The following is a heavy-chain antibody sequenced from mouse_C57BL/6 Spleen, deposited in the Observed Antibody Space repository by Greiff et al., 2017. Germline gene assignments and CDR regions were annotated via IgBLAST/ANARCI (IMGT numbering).Heavy chain of an antibody. CDR3: ARDYGSSYDYAMDY. CDR1: GFNIKDYY. D-gene: IGHD1-1*01. CDR2: IDPEDGET. J-gene: IGHJ4*01. Sequence: VQLQQSGAELVKPGASVKLSCTASGFNIKDYYMHWVKQRTEQGLEWIGRIDPEDGETKYAQKFQGKATITADTLSNTAYLQLSSLTSEDTTFYYCARDYGSSYDYAMDYWGQGTSVTVSS. V-gene: IGHV14-2*01.